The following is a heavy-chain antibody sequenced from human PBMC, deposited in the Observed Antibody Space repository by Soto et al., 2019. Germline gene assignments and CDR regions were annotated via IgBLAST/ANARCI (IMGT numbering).Heavy chain of an antibody. CDR3: TRLYCSGGSCYPPPV. CDR1: GFTISEHH. J-gene: IGHJ6*02. V-gene: IGHV3-72*01. D-gene: IGHD2-15*01. CDR2: SRNKANSYTT. Sequence: GGSLRLSCAASGFTISEHHMDWVRQAPGKGLEWVGRSRNKANSYTTHYAASVRGRFTISRDDSKTSLYLQMNSLKTEDSAVYYCTRLYCSGGSCYPPPVWGQGTTVTGSS.